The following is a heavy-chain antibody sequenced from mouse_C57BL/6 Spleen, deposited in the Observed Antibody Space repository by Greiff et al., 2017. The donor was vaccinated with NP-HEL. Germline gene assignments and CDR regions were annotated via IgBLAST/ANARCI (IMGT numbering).Heavy chain of an antibody. D-gene: IGHD3-1*01. Sequence: VQLQQSGPELVKPGASVKISCKASGYSFTDYNMNWVKQSHGKSLEWIGVINPNYGTTSYNQKFKGKATLTVDQSSSTAYMQLNSLTSEDSAVYCCASELGLSDYYAMDYWGQGTSVTVSS. CDR1: GYSFTDYN. CDR3: ASELGLSDYYAMDY. CDR2: INPNYGTT. V-gene: IGHV1-39*01. J-gene: IGHJ4*01.